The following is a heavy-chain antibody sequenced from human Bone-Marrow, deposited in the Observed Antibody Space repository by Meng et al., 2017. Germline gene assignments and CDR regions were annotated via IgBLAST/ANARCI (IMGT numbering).Heavy chain of an antibody. D-gene: IGHD3-22*01. J-gene: IGHJ3*02. V-gene: IGHV4-61*02. CDR2: IYTSGST. CDR3: ARDLTYYYDSSGYYWSDAFDI. CDR1: GGSISSGSYY. Sequence: SETLSLTSTVSGGSISSGSYYWCWIRQPAGKGLEWIGRIYTSGSTNYNPSLKSRVTISVDTSKNQFSLKLSSVTAADTAVYYCARDLTYYYDSSGYYWSDAFDIWGQGTMVTVSS.